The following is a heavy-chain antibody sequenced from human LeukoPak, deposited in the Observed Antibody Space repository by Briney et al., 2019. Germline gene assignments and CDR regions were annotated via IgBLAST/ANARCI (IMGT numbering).Heavy chain of an antibody. Sequence: PSETLSLTCSVSGGSISSHYYNWIRQSPGKGLEWIGRISYSGSTTYNPSLQSRVTISIDTSKNQFSLRLTSVTAADTAVYYGARRGVEMSAVRPDNWLDPWGQGTLVTVSS. CDR1: GGSISSHY. CDR2: ISYSGST. D-gene: IGHD5-24*01. CDR3: ARRGVEMSAVRPDNWLDP. J-gene: IGHJ5*02. V-gene: IGHV4-59*08.